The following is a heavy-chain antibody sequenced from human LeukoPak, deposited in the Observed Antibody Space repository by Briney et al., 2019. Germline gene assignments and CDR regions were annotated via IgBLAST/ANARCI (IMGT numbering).Heavy chain of an antibody. CDR2: ISAYNGNT. V-gene: IGHV1-18*01. CDR3: ARLPYYDFWSGYYEVGSNYFDY. D-gene: IGHD3-3*01. CDR1: GYTFTSYG. Sequence: GASVKVSCKASGYTFTSYGISWVRQAPGQGLEWMGWISAYNGNTNYAQKLQGRVTMTTDTSTSTAYMELGSLRPDDTAVYYCARLPYYDFWSGYYEVGSNYFDYWGQGTLVTVSS. J-gene: IGHJ4*02.